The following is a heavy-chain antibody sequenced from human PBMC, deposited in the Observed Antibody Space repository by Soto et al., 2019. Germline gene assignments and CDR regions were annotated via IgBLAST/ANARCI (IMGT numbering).Heavy chain of an antibody. CDR2: IIPIFGTA. Sequence: ASVKVSCKASGGTFSSYAISWVRQAPGQGLEWMGGIIPIFGTANYAQKFQGRVTITADESTSTAYMELSSLRSEDTAVYYCARGALSSGRTDGAFDIWGQGTMVTVSS. CDR1: GGTFSSYA. D-gene: IGHD6-19*01. CDR3: ARGALSSGRTDGAFDI. J-gene: IGHJ3*02. V-gene: IGHV1-69*13.